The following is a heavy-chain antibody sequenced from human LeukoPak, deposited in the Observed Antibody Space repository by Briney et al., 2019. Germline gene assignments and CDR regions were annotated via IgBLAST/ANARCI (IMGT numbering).Heavy chain of an antibody. J-gene: IGHJ4*02. CDR3: ARVPTEYYDSSGYYPWYFDY. V-gene: IGHV1-46*01. CDR2: INPSGGST. Sequence: ASVKVSCKASGGTFTSYYMHWVRQSPGQGLEWMGIINPSGGSTSYAQKFQGRVTMTRDTSTSTVYMELSSLRSEDTAVYYCARVPTEYYDSSGYYPWYFDYWGQGTLVTVSS. D-gene: IGHD3-22*01. CDR1: GGTFTSYY.